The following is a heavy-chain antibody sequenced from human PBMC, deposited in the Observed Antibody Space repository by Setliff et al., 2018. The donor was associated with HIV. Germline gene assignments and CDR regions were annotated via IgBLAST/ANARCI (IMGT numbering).Heavy chain of an antibody. CDR2: IHTSTGKP. D-gene: IGHD3-22*01. J-gene: IGHJ4*02. Sequence: ASVKVSCKASGYSFTTYSINWLRQAPGQGPEWMGWIHTSTGKPTYVRDFTGRFVFSLDTSVNTAFLQISDLTTEDTAVYYCARNSPFPPSSGAHFDFWGPGTLVTVSS. CDR1: GYSFTTYS. V-gene: IGHV7-4-1*02. CDR3: ARNSPFPPSSGAHFDF.